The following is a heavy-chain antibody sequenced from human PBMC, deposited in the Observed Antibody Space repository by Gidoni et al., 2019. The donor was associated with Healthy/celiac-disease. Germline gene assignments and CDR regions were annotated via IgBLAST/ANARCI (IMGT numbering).Heavy chain of an antibody. V-gene: IGHV4-4*07. CDR2: ISISGST. Sequence: QVQLQESGPGLVKPSETLSLTCTLSGGSLRSYSWNWIRQPAGRGLEWIGRISISGSTNYNPSLKSRVTMSVDTSKNQFSLKLRSVTAADTAVYCCARDGGPVTNKYYYSGMDVWGQGTTVTVSS. D-gene: IGHD3-10*01. CDR3: ARDGGPVTNKYYYSGMDV. J-gene: IGHJ6*02. CDR1: GGSLRSYS.